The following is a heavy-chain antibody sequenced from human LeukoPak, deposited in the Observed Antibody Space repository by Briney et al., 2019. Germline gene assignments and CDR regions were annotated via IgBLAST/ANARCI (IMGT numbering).Heavy chain of an antibody. Sequence: PSETLSLTCTVSGGSISSYYWSWIRQPPGKGLEWIGYIYTSGTTNYNPSLKSRVTISVDTSKNQFSLILSSVTAADTAVYYCARLTNSNSSPFDYWGQGTLVTVSS. CDR3: ARLTNSNSSPFDY. V-gene: IGHV4-4*09. J-gene: IGHJ4*02. CDR2: IYTSGTT. D-gene: IGHD6-6*01. CDR1: GGSISSYY.